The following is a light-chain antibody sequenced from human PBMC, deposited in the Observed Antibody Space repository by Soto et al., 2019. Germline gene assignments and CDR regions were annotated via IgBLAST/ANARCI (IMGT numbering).Light chain of an antibody. J-gene: IGKJ4*01. CDR2: GAS. CDR3: QQYGSSPLT. CDR1: QSVNNNY. Sequence: EIVLTQSPGTLSLSPGERATLSCRASQSVNNNYFAWYQQKPGQAPRLLIYGASRRATGIPDRFSGSGSGTDFTLTISRLEPEDFAVYSCQQYGSSPLTFGGGTKVEIK. V-gene: IGKV3-20*01.